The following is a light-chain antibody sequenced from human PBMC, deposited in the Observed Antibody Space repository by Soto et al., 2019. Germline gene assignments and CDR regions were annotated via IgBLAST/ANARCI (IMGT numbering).Light chain of an antibody. CDR1: SSNIGTYF. V-gene: IGLV1-47*01. CDR2: RNN. J-gene: IGLJ2*01. CDR3: AGWDDSLSGLV. Sequence: QSVLTQPPSASGTPGQRVTISCSGSSSNIGTYFVYWYRQLPGTAPKLLIYRNNQRPSGVPDRFSGSRSGTSASLAISGLRSEDEDDYYCAGWDDSLSGLVIGGGTKLTVL.